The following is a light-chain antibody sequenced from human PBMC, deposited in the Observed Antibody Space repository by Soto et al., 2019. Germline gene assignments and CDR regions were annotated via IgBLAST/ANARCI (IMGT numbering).Light chain of an antibody. J-gene: IGKJ1*01. CDR2: QVS. Sequence: VLNQTPLSSPVTLGQPASISCRSSQSIVYSDGNTYLSWLQQRPGQPPRLLIYQVSNRFSGVPDRFSGSVAGTDFTLKISRVEAEDVGVYSCIQFSHFPRTFGQGTKVEIK. V-gene: IGKV2-24*01. CDR1: QSIVYSDGNTY. CDR3: IQFSHFPRT.